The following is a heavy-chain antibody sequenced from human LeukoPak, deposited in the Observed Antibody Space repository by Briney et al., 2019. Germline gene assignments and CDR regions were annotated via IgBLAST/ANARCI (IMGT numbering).Heavy chain of an antibody. Sequence: SETLSLTCTVSGGSISSSSYYWGWIRQPPGRGLEWIGEINHSGSTNYNPSLKSRVTMSVNTSKNQFSLKLTSVTAADTAVYYCARHAARQTWLQFPYYFDFWGQGTLVTVSS. CDR3: ARHAARQTWLQFPYYFDF. CDR2: INHSGST. CDR1: GGSISSSSYY. V-gene: IGHV4-39*01. J-gene: IGHJ4*02. D-gene: IGHD5-24*01.